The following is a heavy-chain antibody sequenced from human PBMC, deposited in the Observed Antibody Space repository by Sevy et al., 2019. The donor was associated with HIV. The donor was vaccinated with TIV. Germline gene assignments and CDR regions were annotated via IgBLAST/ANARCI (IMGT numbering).Heavy chain of an antibody. CDR3: ARDVRGEELPRGDLDY. Sequence: GGSLRLSCAASGFTFSDFGMQWVRQAPGKGLQWVVVIWSDGSKKYYADSVKGRFTTSRDNSRNTLYLQMNSLRAEDTAVYYCARDVRGEELPRGDLDYWGQGTLVTVSS. D-gene: IGHD3-10*02. CDR2: IWSDGSKK. J-gene: IGHJ4*02. CDR1: GFTFSDFG. V-gene: IGHV3-33*01.